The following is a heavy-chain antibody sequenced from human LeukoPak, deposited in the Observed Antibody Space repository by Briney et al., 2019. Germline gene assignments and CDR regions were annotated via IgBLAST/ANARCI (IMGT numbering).Heavy chain of an antibody. CDR3: ARDLCGGDCYSG. J-gene: IGHJ4*02. CDR2: ISSSSSTL. V-gene: IGHV3-48*01. CDR1: GFTFSSYS. D-gene: IGHD2-21*01. Sequence: PGGSLRLSCAASGFTFSSYSMNWVRQAPGKGLEWVSYISSSSSTLYYADSVKGRFTISRDNAKNSLYLQMNSLRAEDTAVYYCARDLCGGDCYSGWGQGTLVTVSS.